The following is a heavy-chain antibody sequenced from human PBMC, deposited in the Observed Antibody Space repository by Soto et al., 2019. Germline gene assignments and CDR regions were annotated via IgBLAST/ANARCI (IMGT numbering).Heavy chain of an antibody. V-gene: IGHV3-7*05. CDR1: GFTFSSYW. CDR2: IKQDGSEK. J-gene: IGHJ6*02. CDR3: ARDLQMGGISSWYSQAYYYYYGMDV. Sequence: GGSLRLSCAASGFTFSSYWMSWVRQAPGKGLEWVANIKQDGSEKYYVDSVKGRFTISRDNAKNSLYLQMNSLRAEDTAVYYCARDLQMGGISSWYSQAYYYYYGMDVWGQGTTVTVSS. D-gene: IGHD6-13*01.